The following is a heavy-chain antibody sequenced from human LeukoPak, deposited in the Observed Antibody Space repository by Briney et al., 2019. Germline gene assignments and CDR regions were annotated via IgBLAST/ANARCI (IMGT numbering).Heavy chain of an antibody. CDR1: GFTFSSYA. Sequence: GGSLRLSCAASGFTFSSYAMSWVRQAPGKGLEWVSAISGSGGSTYYADSVKGRFTISRDNSKNTLYLQMNSLRAEDTAVYYCAKRFVVVPAAKAAPSDYWGQGTLVTVSS. D-gene: IGHD2-2*01. CDR2: ISGSGGST. J-gene: IGHJ4*02. V-gene: IGHV3-23*01. CDR3: AKRFVVVPAAKAAPSDY.